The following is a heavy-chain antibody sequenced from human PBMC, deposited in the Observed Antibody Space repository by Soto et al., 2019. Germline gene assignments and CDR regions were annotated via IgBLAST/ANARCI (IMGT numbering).Heavy chain of an antibody. Sequence: PGESLKISCKGSGYSFTSYWIGWVRQMPGKGLEWMGIIYPGDSDTRYSPSFQGQVTISADKSISTAYLQWSSLKASDTAMYYCARTATGDDILTGYYAYGMDVGGQGTTVTVSS. V-gene: IGHV5-51*01. J-gene: IGHJ6*02. D-gene: IGHD3-9*01. CDR3: ARTATGDDILTGYYAYGMDV. CDR1: GYSFTSYW. CDR2: IYPGDSDT.